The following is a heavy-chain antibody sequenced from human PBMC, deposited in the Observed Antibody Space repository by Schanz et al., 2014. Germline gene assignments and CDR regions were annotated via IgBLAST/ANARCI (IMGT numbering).Heavy chain of an antibody. D-gene: IGHD6-13*01. CDR3: AREQIMAAAGRVHY. CDR2: IWNNGVTK. Sequence: QAQLMESGGGVVQPGTSLILSCSVSGFSLNTYGIHWFRQPAGKGLEWVAVIWNNGVTKYYADSVRGRFTISRDNSKNTLYLQMHSLRAEDTAVYYCAREQIMAAAGRVHYWGHGTLVTVSS. V-gene: IGHV3-33*01. J-gene: IGHJ4*01. CDR1: GFSLNTYG.